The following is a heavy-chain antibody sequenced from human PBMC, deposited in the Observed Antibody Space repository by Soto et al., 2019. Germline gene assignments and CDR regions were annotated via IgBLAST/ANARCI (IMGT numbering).Heavy chain of an antibody. CDR3: AREDDYGYRYINYGLDV. D-gene: IGHD4-17*01. Sequence: QMQLEESGGGVVQPGRSLRLSCVASGFTFSHYGMHWVRQAPGKGLEWVAVIWHHGGNKYYSDSVKGRFTISRDNLKNTLYLQMNNLRVEDAALYFCAREDDYGYRYINYGLDVWGQGTTVTVSS. CDR2: IWHHGGNK. J-gene: IGHJ6*02. V-gene: IGHV3-33*01. CDR1: GFTFSHYG.